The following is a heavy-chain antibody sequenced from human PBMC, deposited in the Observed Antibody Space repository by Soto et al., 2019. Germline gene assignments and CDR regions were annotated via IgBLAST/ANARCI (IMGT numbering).Heavy chain of an antibody. V-gene: IGHV1-69*13. D-gene: IGHD5-12*01. CDR3: ANRRGYSGYDLYYYGMDV. CDR2: IIPIFGTA. Sequence: SVKVSCKASGGTFSSYAISWVRQAPGQGLEWMGGIIPIFGTANYAQKFQGRVTITADESTSTAYMELSSLRSEDTAVYYCANRRGYSGYDLYYYGMDVWGQGTTVTVSS. CDR1: GGTFSSYA. J-gene: IGHJ6*02.